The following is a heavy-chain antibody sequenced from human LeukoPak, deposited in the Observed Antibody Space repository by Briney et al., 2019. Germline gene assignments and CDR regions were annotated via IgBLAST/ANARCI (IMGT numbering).Heavy chain of an antibody. CDR1: GGSISSYY. Sequence: SETLSLTCTVSGGSISSYYWSWIRQPPGKGLEWIGYIYYSGSTNYNPSLKSRVTISVDTSRNQFSLKLSSVTAADTAVYHCARLDYYGSGSPFDFWGQGTLVTVSS. J-gene: IGHJ4*02. V-gene: IGHV4-59*01. CDR2: IYYSGST. CDR3: ARLDYYGSGSPFDF. D-gene: IGHD3-10*01.